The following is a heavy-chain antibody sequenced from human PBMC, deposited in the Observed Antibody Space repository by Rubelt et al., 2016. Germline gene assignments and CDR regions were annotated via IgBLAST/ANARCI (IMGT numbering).Heavy chain of an antibody. V-gene: IGHV3-30*03. CDR3: ARTAAFGWFFDV. CDR2: ISYDGGYT. Sequence: VQLVESGGDLVQPGGSLRLSCAASGFTFSTYVMNWVRQAPGKGLEWVAIISYDGGYTYYADSVKGRFTISRDNSKNTLVLQMSSLGAEDTAVYYGARTAAFGWFFDVWGRGTSVSVSS. CDR1: GFTFSTYV. J-gene: IGHJ2*01. D-gene: IGHD2-2*01.